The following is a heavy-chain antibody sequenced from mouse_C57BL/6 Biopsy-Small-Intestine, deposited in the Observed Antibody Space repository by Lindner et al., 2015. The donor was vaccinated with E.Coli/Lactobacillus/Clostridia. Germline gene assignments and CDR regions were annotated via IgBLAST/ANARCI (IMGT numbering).Heavy chain of an antibody. Sequence: VQLQESGAELVKPGASVKISCKASGYSFSSYWMIWVKQRPGRGLEWIGQIYPGDVDTDYNGKFKGKATLTADQSSSTAYLQLSSLTSEDSAVYFCANGADYYGNPYVDFWGQGTTLTVSS. CDR2: IYPGDVDT. D-gene: IGHD2-1*01. V-gene: IGHV1-80*01. CDR3: ANGADYYGNPYVDF. J-gene: IGHJ2*01. CDR1: GYSFSSYW.